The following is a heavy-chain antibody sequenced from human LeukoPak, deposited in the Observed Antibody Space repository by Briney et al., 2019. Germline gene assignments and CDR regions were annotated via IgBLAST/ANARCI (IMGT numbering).Heavy chain of an antibody. J-gene: IGHJ4*02. Sequence: PSETLSLTCTVSGGSISSYYWSWIRQPPGKGLEWIGYIYYSGGTNYNPSLKSRVTISVDTSKNQFSLKLSSVTAADTAVYYCASAARSSSGKRFDYWGQGTLVTVSS. D-gene: IGHD6-6*01. CDR2: IYYSGGT. CDR3: ASAARSSSGKRFDY. CDR1: GGSISSYY. V-gene: IGHV4-59*08.